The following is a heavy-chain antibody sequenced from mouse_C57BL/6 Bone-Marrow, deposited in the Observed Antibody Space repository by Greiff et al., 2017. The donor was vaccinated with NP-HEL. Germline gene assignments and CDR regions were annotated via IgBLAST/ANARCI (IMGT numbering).Heavy chain of an antibody. J-gene: IGHJ2*01. Sequence: QVQLQQSGAELARPGASVKLSCKASGYTFTSYGISWVKQRPGQGLEWIGEIYPRSGNTYYNEKFKGKATLTADKSSSTAYMELRSLTSEDSAVYFCARTPITTVVATGDYWGQGTTLTVSS. CDR1: GYTFTSYG. D-gene: IGHD1-1*01. CDR3: ARTPITTVVATGDY. CDR2: IYPRSGNT. V-gene: IGHV1-81*01.